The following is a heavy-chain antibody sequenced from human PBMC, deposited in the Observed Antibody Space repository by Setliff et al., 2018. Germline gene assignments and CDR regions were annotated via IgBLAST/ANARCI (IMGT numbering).Heavy chain of an antibody. V-gene: IGHV4-39*01. Sequence: SETLSLTCTVSGLSISTNRYYWGWLRQPPGRGLELIGLMHSDGATYSNPSLQSRVTLSLDASRSQFSLALTSVTAADTAVYYCARTGTYRYFDSWGQGSQVTVSS. D-gene: IGHD1-7*01. CDR1: GLSISTNRYY. CDR3: ARTGTYRYFDS. J-gene: IGHJ4*02. CDR2: MHSDGAT.